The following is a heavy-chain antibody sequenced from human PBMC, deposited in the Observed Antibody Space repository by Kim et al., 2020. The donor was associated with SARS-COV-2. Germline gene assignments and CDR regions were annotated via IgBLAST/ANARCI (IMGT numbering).Heavy chain of an antibody. V-gene: IGHV3-30*01. Sequence: ADYVKGRFTISRDNSKNTLYLQMNSLRAEDTAVYYCARDPYSSSWRAFDIWGQGTMVTVSS. D-gene: IGHD6-13*01. J-gene: IGHJ3*02. CDR3: ARDPYSSSWRAFDI.